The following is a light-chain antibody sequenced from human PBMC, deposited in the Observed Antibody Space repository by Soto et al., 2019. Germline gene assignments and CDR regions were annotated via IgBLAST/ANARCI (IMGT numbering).Light chain of an antibody. CDR2: DAS. J-gene: IGKJ5*01. CDR1: QDISNY. CDR3: QQLNSYPPT. Sequence: DIQMTHSPSSLSASVVYRVTITCQASQDISNYLNWYQQKPGKAPKLLIYDASTLQSGVPSRFSGSGSGTEFTLTISSLQPEDFATYYCQQLNSYPPTFGQGTRLEIK. V-gene: IGKV1-9*01.